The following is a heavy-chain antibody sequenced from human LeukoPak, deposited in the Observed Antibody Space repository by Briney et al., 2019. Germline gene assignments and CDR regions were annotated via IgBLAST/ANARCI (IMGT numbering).Heavy chain of an antibody. CDR1: GFIFSSYW. D-gene: IGHD3-10*02. J-gene: IGHJ6*04. V-gene: IGHV3-7*01. CDR3: AELGITMIGGV. CDR2: IKQDGSEK. Sequence: GRSLRLSCAASGFIFSSYWMSWVRQAPGKGLDWVANIKQDGSEKYYVDSVKGRFTISRDNAKNSLYLQMNSLRAEDTAVYYCAELGITMIGGVWGKGTTVTISS.